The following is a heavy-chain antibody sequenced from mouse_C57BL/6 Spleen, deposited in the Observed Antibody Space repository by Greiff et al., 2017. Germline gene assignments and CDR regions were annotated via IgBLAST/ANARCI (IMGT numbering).Heavy chain of an antibody. J-gene: IGHJ3*01. CDR3: TGWRLRREGFAY. CDR1: GFTFSNYW. CDR2: IRLKSDNYAT. Sequence: DVQLVASGGGLVQPGGSMKLSCVASGFTFSNYWMNWVRQSPEKGLEWVAQIRLKSDNYATHYAESVKGRFTISRDDSKSSVYLQMNNVRAEDTGIYYCTGWRLRREGFAYWGQGTLVTVSA. V-gene: IGHV6-3*01. D-gene: IGHD2-4*01.